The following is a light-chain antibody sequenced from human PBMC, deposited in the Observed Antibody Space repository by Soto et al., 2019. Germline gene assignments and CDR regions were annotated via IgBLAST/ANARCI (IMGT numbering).Light chain of an antibody. CDR1: QSVLYSSNNKNY. J-gene: IGKJ3*01. CDR2: WAS. V-gene: IGKV4-1*01. Sequence: EIMMTQSPDSLAVSLGERATINCKSSQSVLYSSNNKNYLAWYQQKPGQPPKLLIYWASTRESGVPDRFSGSGSGTDFTLTISSLQAEDVAVYYCQQYYSTLTFGPGTKVDIK. CDR3: QQYYSTLT.